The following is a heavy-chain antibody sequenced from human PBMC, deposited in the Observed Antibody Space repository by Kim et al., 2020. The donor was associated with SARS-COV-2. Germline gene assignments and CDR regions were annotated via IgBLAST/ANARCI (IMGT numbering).Heavy chain of an antibody. D-gene: IGHD2-15*01. Sequence: SETLSLTCTVSGDSIDSGAHYWSWIRQTPGKGLEWIGYIYYSGSTFYNPSLKSRLTISVDTSQNQFSLKVTSVVAADTAVYYCARSVVVLNGNYFDFWGQGTLVTVSS. CDR2: IYYSGST. CDR1: GDSIDSGAHY. J-gene: IGHJ4*02. CDR3: ARSVVVLNGNYFDF. V-gene: IGHV4-30-4*01.